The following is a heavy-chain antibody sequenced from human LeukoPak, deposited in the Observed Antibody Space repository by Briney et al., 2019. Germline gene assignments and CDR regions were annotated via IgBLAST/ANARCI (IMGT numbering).Heavy chain of an antibody. J-gene: IGHJ4*02. CDR1: GYTFTSYY. CDR2: INPSGGST. CDR3: ARVGERWLQFSYFDY. V-gene: IGHV1-46*01. Sequence: ASVKVSCKASGYTFTSYYMHWVRQAPGQGLEWMGIINPSGGSTSYAQKFQGRVTMTRDTSTSTVYTELSSLRYEDTAVYYCARVGERWLQFSYFDYWGQGTLVTVSS. D-gene: IGHD5-24*01.